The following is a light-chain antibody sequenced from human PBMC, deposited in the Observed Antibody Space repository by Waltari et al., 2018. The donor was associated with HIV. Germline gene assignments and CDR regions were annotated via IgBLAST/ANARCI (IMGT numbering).Light chain of an antibody. CDR3: QQRRNWPLT. CDR1: QSVSAY. V-gene: IGKV3-11*01. CDR2: GSS. J-gene: IGKJ4*01. Sequence: EIVLTQSPATLSLSPGERATLSCRASQSVSAYLAWYQQKPGQPPRLLIYGSSYRATGIPARISCSGSGTDFTLTINSGEPEDFAVYYGQQRRNWPLTFGGGTKVEIK.